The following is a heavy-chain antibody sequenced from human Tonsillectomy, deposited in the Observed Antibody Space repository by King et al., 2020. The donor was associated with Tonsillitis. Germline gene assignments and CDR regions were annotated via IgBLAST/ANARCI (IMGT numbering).Heavy chain of an antibody. D-gene: IGHD6-19*01. V-gene: IGHV4-38-2*01. J-gene: IGHJ4*02. CDR1: GYSISSGYY. CDR3: ARVGSGWLFSFDY. CDR2: IYHSGST. Sequence: VQLQESGPGLVKPSETLSLTCAVSGYSISSGYYWGWIRQPPGKGLEWIGSIYHSGSTYYNPSLKSRVTISVDTPKNQFSRKLSSVTAADTAVYYCARVGSGWLFSFDYWGQGTLVTVSS.